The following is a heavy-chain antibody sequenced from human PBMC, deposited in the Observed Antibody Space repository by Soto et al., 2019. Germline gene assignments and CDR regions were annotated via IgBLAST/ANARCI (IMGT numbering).Heavy chain of an antibody. J-gene: IGHJ6*03. D-gene: IGHD1-26*01. Sequence: SETLSLTCTVSGGSISSSSYYWGWIRQPPGKGLEWIGSIYYSGSTYYNPSLKSRVTISVDTSKNQFSLKLSSVTAADTAVYYCAGTSEGAPLIGYYYYYMDVWGKGTTVTVSS. CDR2: IYYSGST. CDR3: AGTSEGAPLIGYYYYYMDV. V-gene: IGHV4-39*01. CDR1: GGSISSSSYY.